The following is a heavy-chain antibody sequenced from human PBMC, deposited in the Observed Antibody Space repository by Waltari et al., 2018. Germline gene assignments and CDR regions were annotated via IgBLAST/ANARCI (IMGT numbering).Heavy chain of an antibody. CDR1: GGSISSSY. Sequence: QVQLQESGPGLVKPSETLSPTCTVSGGSISSSYWSWIRQPPGKGLEWIGYIYYSGSTTYNPSLKSRVTISVDTSKNQFSLKLSSVTAADTAVYYCARQSEADGGKLFDYWGQGTLVTVSS. CDR3: ARQSEADGGKLFDY. J-gene: IGHJ4*02. CDR2: IYYSGST. V-gene: IGHV4-59*08. D-gene: IGHD2-15*01.